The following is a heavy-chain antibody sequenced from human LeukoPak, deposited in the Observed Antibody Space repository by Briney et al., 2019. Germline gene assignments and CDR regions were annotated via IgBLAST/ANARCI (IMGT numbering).Heavy chain of an antibody. V-gene: IGHV3-21*01. CDR1: GXTFSTYA. CDR2: ISSGSTYR. Sequence: GGSLRLSCAASGXTFSTYAMTWVRQAPGKGLEWVSSISSGSTYRYYADSVKGRFTISRDNAENSLFLQMDSLRAEDTALYYCARDSERRDGFSLYFFDYWGRGTLVTVSS. CDR3: ARDSERRDGFSLYFFDY. J-gene: IGHJ4*02. D-gene: IGHD5-24*01.